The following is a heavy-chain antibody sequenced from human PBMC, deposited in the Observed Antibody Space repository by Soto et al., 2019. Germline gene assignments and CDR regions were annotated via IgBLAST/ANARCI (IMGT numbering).Heavy chain of an antibody. CDR3: VRSPKIGVRGAF. CDR2: IKVGSSRI. V-gene: IGHV3-21*01. J-gene: IGHJ1*01. D-gene: IGHD3-16*01. Sequence: GGSLRLSCVGSGFNFRIYTMNWVRQAPGKGLEWDSSIKVGSSRIYQPDSMKGRFTISRDDARNSVYLQINSLRAEDTALYFCVRSPKIGVRGAFWGRGTQVTVSS. CDR1: GFNFRIYT.